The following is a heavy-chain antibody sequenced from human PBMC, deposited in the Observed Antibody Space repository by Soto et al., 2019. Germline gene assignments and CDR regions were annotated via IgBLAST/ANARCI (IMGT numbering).Heavy chain of an antibody. CDR1: GFNFRDFW. CDR2: IPSDGRDV. Sequence: EVHLVESGGGLVQPGESLRLSCEASGFNFRDFWMHCVRQPPGKGPEWVSNIPSDGRDVSYADSVRGRFTISRDDARNTLYLQMSDLRVEDTAIYYCTRDDSGLGIDYWGQGTQVTVSS. D-gene: IGHD1-26*01. CDR3: TRDDSGLGIDY. V-gene: IGHV3-74*01. J-gene: IGHJ4*02.